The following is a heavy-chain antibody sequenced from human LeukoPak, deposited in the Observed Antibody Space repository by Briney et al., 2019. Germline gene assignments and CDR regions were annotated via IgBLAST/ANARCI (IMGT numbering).Heavy chain of an antibody. CDR2: TRNKANSYTT. J-gene: IGHJ4*02. CDR3: ARGGGPFNSPSGDY. D-gene: IGHD6-6*01. Sequence: PGGFLRLSCAASGFTFSDHYMDWVRQAPGKGLEWVGRTRNKANSYTTEYAASVKGRFTISRDDSKNSLYLQMNSLKAEDTAVYYCARGGGPFNSPSGDYWGQGTLVTVSS. CDR1: GFTFSDHY. V-gene: IGHV3-72*01.